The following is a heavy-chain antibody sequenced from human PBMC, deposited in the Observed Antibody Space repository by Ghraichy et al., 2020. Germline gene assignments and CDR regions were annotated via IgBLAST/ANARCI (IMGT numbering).Heavy chain of an antibody. CDR2: INPNSGGT. D-gene: IGHD6-13*01. V-gene: IGHV1-2*02. CDR1: GYTFTGYY. CDR3: ARDLSSSWYQGRYNWFDP. Sequence: ASVKVSCKASGYTFTGYYMHWVRQAPGQGLEWMGWINPNSGGTNYAQKFQGRVTMTRDKSISTAYMELSRLRSDDTAVYYCARDLSSSWYQGRYNWFDPWGQGTLVTVSS. J-gene: IGHJ5*02.